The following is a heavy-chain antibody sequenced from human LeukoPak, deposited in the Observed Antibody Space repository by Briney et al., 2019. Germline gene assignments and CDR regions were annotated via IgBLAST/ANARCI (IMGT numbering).Heavy chain of an antibody. Sequence: GESLKISFKGSGYSFTTYWIAWVRPMPGKGLEWMGVIYPGDSDARYSPSFQGQVTLSDDKSISTAYLQWSSLKASDTAIYYCARALVGAATLSYWGQGTLVTVS. V-gene: IGHV5-51*01. CDR2: IYPGDSDA. CDR1: GYSFTTYW. CDR3: ARALVGAATLSY. D-gene: IGHD1-26*01. J-gene: IGHJ4*02.